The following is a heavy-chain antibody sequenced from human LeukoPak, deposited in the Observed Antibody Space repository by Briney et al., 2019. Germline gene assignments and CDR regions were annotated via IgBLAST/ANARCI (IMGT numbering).Heavy chain of an antibody. CDR3: ARGVGSGYTDY. Sequence: PSETLSLTCTVSGGSISSGPYYWGWIRQPPGKGLEWIGFISYSGNTNYNPSLKSRVTISLDTSKNQFSLKLISVTAADTAVYYCARGVGSGYTDYWGQGALVTVSS. J-gene: IGHJ4*02. CDR1: GGSISSGPYY. V-gene: IGHV4-61*01. CDR2: ISYSGNT. D-gene: IGHD3-22*01.